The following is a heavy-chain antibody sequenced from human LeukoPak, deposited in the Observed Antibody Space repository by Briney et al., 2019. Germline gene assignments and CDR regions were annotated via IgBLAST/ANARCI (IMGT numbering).Heavy chain of an antibody. CDR1: GYSISSGYY. CDR3: ARVRDDYVWGSYPPWYFDY. D-gene: IGHD3-16*02. Sequence: SQTLSLTCAVSGYSISSGYYWGWIRQPPGKGLEWIGSIYHSGSTYYNPSLKSRVTISVDTSKNQFSLKLSSVTAADTAVYYCARVRDDYVWGSYPPWYFDYWGQRTLVTVSS. V-gene: IGHV4-38-2*01. CDR2: IYHSGST. J-gene: IGHJ4*02.